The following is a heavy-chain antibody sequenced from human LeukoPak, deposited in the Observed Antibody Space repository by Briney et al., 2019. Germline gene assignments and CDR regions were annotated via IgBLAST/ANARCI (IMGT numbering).Heavy chain of an antibody. CDR1: GGTFSSYA. CDR3: ARALGVYDSSGYSFDY. CDR2: IIPIFGIA. J-gene: IGHJ4*02. D-gene: IGHD3-22*01. V-gene: IGHV1-69*04. Sequence: ASVKVSCKASGGTFSSYAISWVRQAPGQGLEWMGRIIPIFGIANYAQKFQGRVTITADKSTSTAYMELSGLRSEDTAVYYCARALGVYDSSGYSFDYWGQGTLVTVSS.